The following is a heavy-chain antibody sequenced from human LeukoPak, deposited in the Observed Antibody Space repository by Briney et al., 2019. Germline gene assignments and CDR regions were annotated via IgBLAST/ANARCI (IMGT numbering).Heavy chain of an antibody. J-gene: IGHJ6*03. CDR1: GFTFGDYA. V-gene: IGHV3-49*04. CDR2: IRSKAYGGTT. CDR3: TRAGPLCSSTSCYSYYYYMDV. Sequence: GGSLRLSCTASGFTFGDYAMSWVRQAPGKGLEWVGFIRSKAYGGTTEYAASVKGRFTISRDDSKSIAYQQMNSLKTEDTAVYYCTRAGPLCSSTSCYSYYYYMDVWGKGTTVTVSS. D-gene: IGHD2-2*02.